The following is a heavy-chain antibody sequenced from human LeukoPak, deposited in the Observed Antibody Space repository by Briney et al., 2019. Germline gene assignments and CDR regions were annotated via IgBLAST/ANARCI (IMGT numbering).Heavy chain of an antibody. J-gene: IGHJ4*02. V-gene: IGHV3-30*02. CDR3: ARTIQSGSYPSPRYFDX. D-gene: IGHD1-26*01. CDR2: IRYDGSNK. Sequence: GGSLRLSCAASGFTFSSFGIHWVRQAPGKGLEWVAFIRYDGSNKYYADSVKGRFTISRDNPKNTLYLQVNSLRAEDTAVYYCARTIQSGSYPSPRYFDXXXXXXLVTXXS. CDR1: GFTFSSFG.